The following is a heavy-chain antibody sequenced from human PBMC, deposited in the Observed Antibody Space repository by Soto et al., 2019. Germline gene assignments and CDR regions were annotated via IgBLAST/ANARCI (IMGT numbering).Heavy chain of an antibody. Sequence: EVQLVESGGGLVKPGESLRLACAASGFSVNDAWMNWVRQAPGEGLEWVGRIQSQADVGTTDYAASMKGRFIISRDDSQNSLFLQINSLETEDTGIYFCTTFYGSNYWGQGTLVTVSS. CDR3: TTFYGSNY. CDR1: GFSVNDAW. D-gene: IGHD4-17*01. J-gene: IGHJ4*02. V-gene: IGHV3-15*07. CDR2: IQSQADVGTT.